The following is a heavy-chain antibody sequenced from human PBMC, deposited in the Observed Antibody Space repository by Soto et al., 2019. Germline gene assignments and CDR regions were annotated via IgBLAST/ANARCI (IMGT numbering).Heavy chain of an antibody. D-gene: IGHD3-22*01. CDR3: ARVRRYYYDSSGYPPSY. CDR1: GFTFSSYS. CDR2: ISSSSSYI. Sequence: LRLSCAASGFTFSSYSMNWVRQAPGKGLEWVSSISSSSSYIYYADSVKGRSTISRDNAKNSLYLQMNSLRAEDTAVYYCARVRRYYYDSSGYPPSYWGQGTLVTVSS. V-gene: IGHV3-21*01. J-gene: IGHJ4*02.